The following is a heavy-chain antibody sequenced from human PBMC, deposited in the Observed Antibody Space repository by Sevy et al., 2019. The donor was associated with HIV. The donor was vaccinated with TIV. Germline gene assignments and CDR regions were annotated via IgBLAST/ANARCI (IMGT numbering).Heavy chain of an antibody. CDR3: ATNTDYGDSDY. D-gene: IGHD4-17*01. Sequence: ASVKVSCKVSGYTLTELSMHWVRQAPGKGLEWMGSFDTEDGETLYAQKFQGRVTMTEDTSTDTAYMGLSSLRSEDTAVYYCATNTDYGDSDYWGQGTLVTVSS. CDR2: FDTEDGET. V-gene: IGHV1-24*01. J-gene: IGHJ4*02. CDR1: GYTLTELS.